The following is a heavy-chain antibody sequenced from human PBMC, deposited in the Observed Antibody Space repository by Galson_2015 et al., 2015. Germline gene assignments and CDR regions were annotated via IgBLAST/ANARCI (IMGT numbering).Heavy chain of an antibody. CDR3: ARDSRTVWFVPNWFDP. V-gene: IGHV3-48*02. CDR1: GFTFSSYS. J-gene: IGHJ5*02. Sequence: SLRLSCAASGFTFSSYSMNWVRQAPGKGLEWVSYISSSSSTIYYADSVKGRFTISRDNAKNSLYLQMNSLRDEDTAVYYCARDSRTVWFVPNWFDPWGQGTLVTVSS. D-gene: IGHD3-10*01. CDR2: ISSSSSTI.